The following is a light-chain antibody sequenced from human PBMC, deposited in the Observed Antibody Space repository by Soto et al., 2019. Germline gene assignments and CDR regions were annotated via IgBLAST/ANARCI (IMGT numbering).Light chain of an antibody. J-gene: IGLJ1*01. CDR1: KNDIGVYDF. CDR2: EVV. V-gene: IGLV2-8*01. Sequence: QSALTQPPSASGSPGQSVTISCTGTKNDIGVYDFVSWYQHHPGKAPRLIIYEVVQRPSGVPDRFSGSKSGNTASLTVSGLQAADEAHYFCKSYAGSNTYVFGSGTKATVL. CDR3: KSYAGSNTYV.